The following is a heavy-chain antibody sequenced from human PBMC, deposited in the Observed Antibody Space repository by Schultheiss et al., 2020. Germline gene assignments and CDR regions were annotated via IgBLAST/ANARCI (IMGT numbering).Heavy chain of an antibody. CDR1: GGTFRGYG. CDR2: INPNSGGT. J-gene: IGHJ4*02. CDR3: ASTNSSSWHRLDY. D-gene: IGHD6-13*01. Sequence: ASVKVSCKASGGTFRGYGVSWVRQAPGQGLEWVGWINPNSGGTNYAQKFQGRVTMTRDTSINTAYMELTRLRCDDTAVYYCASTNSSSWHRLDYWGQGTLVTVSS. V-gene: IGHV1-2*02.